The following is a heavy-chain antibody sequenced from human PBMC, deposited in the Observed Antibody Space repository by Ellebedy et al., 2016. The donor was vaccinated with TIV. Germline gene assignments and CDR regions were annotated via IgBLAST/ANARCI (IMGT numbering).Heavy chain of an antibody. Sequence: SETLSLXXTVSGGSISSGDYYWSWIRQPPGKGLEWIGYIYYSGSTYYNPSLKSRVTISVDTSKNQFSLKLSSVTAADTAVYYCASSSGSTDAFDIWGQGTMVTVSS. CDR1: GGSISSGDYY. CDR2: IYYSGST. CDR3: ASSSGSTDAFDI. J-gene: IGHJ3*02. V-gene: IGHV4-30-4*01. D-gene: IGHD3-22*01.